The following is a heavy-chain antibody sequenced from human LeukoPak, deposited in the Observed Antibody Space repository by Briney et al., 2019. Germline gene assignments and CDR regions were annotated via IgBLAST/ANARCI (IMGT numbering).Heavy chain of an antibody. Sequence: PSETLSLTCAVYGGSSSTYFWSWIRQAAGKGLEWIGEINHSGSTNYNPSLKSRVTISVDTSKNQLSLRLSSVTAADTAVYYCARDTAPVGYYDFWSGYYSSAGGMDVWGQGTTVTVSS. CDR1: GGSSSTYF. D-gene: IGHD3-3*01. V-gene: IGHV4-34*01. J-gene: IGHJ6*02. CDR3: ARDTAPVGYYDFWSGYYSSAGGMDV. CDR2: INHSGST.